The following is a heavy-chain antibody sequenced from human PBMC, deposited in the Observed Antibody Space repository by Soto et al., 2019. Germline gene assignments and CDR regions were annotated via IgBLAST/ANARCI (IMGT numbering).Heavy chain of an antibody. CDR1: GASISDFY. J-gene: IGHJ5*02. Sequence: SETLSLTCTVSGASISDFYWSWIRKSVGKGLEWLGRIYATGTTEYNPSLKSRVMMSVDTSKKQFSLKLRSVTAADTAVYYCVRDGTKTLRDWFDPWGQGMSVTVSS. D-gene: IGHD1-1*01. CDR3: VRDGTKTLRDWFDP. V-gene: IGHV4-4*07. CDR2: IYATGTT.